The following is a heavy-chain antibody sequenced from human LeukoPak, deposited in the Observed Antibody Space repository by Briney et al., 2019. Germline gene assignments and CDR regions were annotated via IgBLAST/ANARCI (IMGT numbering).Heavy chain of an antibody. Sequence: SETLSLTCTVSIGSIGNDYWSWLRQSPGKGLEWIAYGHHSESPNNPSLKSRVTISVDTSKNQFSLKLSSVTAADTAVYYCARYGDYETKHDAFDIWGQGTMVTVSS. D-gene: IGHD4-17*01. CDR2: GHHSESP. CDR3: ARYGDYETKHDAFDI. V-gene: IGHV4-59*01. CDR1: IGSIGNDY. J-gene: IGHJ3*02.